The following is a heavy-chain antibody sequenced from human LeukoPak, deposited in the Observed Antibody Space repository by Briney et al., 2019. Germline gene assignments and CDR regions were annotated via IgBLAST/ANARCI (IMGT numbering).Heavy chain of an antibody. CDR1: GFTFSSYA. CDR2: ISGSGGST. V-gene: IGHV3-23*01. J-gene: IGHJ4*02. Sequence: GGSLRLSCAASGFTFSSYAMSWFRQAPGKGLEWVSAISGSGGSTYYADSVKGRFTISRDNSKNTLYLQMNSLRAEDTAVYYCAKAARYYYDSSGYYLDYWGQGTLVTVSS. D-gene: IGHD3-22*01. CDR3: AKAARYYYDSSGYYLDY.